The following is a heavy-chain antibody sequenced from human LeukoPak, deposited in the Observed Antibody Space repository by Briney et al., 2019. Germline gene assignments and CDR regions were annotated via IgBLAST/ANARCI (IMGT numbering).Heavy chain of an antibody. D-gene: IGHD2-2*01. J-gene: IGHJ6*03. CDR2: INQDGSEK. CDR1: GFTFSSYW. CDR3: ARDRGVVPAGYYMDV. V-gene: IGHV3-7*01. Sequence: GGSLRLSCAASGFTFSSYWMSWVRQAPGKGLEWVANINQDGSEKYYVDSVKGRFTISRDNAKNSLYLQMNSLRAEDTAVYYCARDRGVVPAGYYMDVWGKGTTVTVSS.